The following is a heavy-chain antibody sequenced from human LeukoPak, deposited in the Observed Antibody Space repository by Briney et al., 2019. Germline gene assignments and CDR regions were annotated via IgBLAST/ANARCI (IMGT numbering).Heavy chain of an antibody. CDR2: IYYSGST. Sequence: PSETLSLTCTVSGGSISSSSYYWGWIRQPPGKGLEWLGSIYYSGSTYYNPSLKSRVTISVDTSKNQFSLKLSSVTAADTAVYYCASLHRYCSSTSCYARAWDYWGQGTLVTVSS. J-gene: IGHJ4*02. CDR3: ASLHRYCSSTSCYARAWDY. CDR1: GGSISSSSYY. D-gene: IGHD2-2*01. V-gene: IGHV4-39*01.